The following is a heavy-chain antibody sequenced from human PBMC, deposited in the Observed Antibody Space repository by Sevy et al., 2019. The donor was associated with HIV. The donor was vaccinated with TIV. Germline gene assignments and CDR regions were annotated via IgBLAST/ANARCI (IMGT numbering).Heavy chain of an antibody. J-gene: IGHJ4*02. CDR1: GFTFSGSA. Sequence: GGSLRLSCAASGFTFSGSAMHWVRQASGKGLEWVGRIRSKANSYATAYAASVKGRFTISRDDSKLTAYLQMNSLKTEDTAVYYCTRLGVTRDFDYWGQGTLVTVSS. CDR3: TRLGVTRDFDY. V-gene: IGHV3-73*01. CDR2: IRSKANSYAT. D-gene: IGHD3-10*01.